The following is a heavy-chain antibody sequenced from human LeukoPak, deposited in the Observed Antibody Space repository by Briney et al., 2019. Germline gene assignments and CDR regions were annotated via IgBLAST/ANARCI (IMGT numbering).Heavy chain of an antibody. CDR2: IYYSGST. J-gene: IGHJ1*01. CDR1: GGSISSYY. D-gene: IGHD6-13*01. CDR3: AREVAAGTGYFQH. V-gene: IGHV4-59*01. Sequence: PSETLSLTCTVSGGSISSYYWSWIRQPPGKGLEWIGYIYYSGSTNYNPSFKSRVTISVDTSKNQFSLKLSSVTAADTAVYYCAREVAAGTGYFQHWGQGTLVTVSS.